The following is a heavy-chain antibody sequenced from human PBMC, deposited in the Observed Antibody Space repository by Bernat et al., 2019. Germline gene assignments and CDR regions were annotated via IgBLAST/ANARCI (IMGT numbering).Heavy chain of an antibody. CDR2: ISGSGGSA. J-gene: IGHJ4*02. CDR1: GFTFSSYA. CDR3: AKDYGDDPLDY. Sequence: EVQLLESGGGLVQPGGSLRLSCAASGFTFSSYAMSCVRQAPGKGLEWVSAISGSGGSAYYADSVKGRFTISRDNSKNALYLQMNSLGAEDTAVYYCAKDYGDDPLDYWGQGTLVTVSS. D-gene: IGHD4-17*01. V-gene: IGHV3-23*01.